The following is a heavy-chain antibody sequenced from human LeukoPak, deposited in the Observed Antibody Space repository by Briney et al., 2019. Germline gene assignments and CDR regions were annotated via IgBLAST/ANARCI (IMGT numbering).Heavy chain of an antibody. CDR1: GVSISSYS. D-gene: IGHD5-12*01. J-gene: IGHJ3*02. CDR3: ARHGGESIVAMILHAFDI. V-gene: IGHV4-59*08. Sequence: SETLSLTCTVSGVSISSYSWSWIRQPPGKGLEWIGSIYYSGSTNYNPSLKSRVTMSVDTSKNQFSLKLSSVTAADTAVYYCARHGGESIVAMILHAFDIWGQGTMVTVSS. CDR2: IYYSGST.